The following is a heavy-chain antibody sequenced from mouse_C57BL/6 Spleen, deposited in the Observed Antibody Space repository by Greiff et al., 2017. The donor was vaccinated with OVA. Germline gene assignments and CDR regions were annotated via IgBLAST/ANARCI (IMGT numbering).Heavy chain of an antibody. CDR2: IYPSDSET. Sequence: QVQLQQPGAELVRPGSSVKLSCKASGYTFTSYWMDWVKQRPGQGLEWIGNIYPSDSETHYNQKFKVKATLTVDKSSSTAYMQLSSLTAEDSAVYYCASGSNYSAWFAYWGQGTLVTVSA. CDR3: ASGSNYSAWFAY. CDR1: GYTFTSYW. V-gene: IGHV1-61*01. J-gene: IGHJ3*01. D-gene: IGHD2-5*01.